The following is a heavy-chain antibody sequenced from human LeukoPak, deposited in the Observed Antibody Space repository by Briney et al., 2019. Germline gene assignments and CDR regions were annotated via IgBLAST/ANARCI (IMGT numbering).Heavy chain of an antibody. CDR3: ARASWVSTTDAVR. J-gene: IGHJ4*02. V-gene: IGHV3-23*01. Sequence: GGSLRLSCAASGLSFTTFAMSWVRQGPARGLEWVSSMKGTGETFYADSVKGRFALSRDSSRNTVHLQLNNLRVEDTAIYYCARASWVSTTDAVRWGQGTLVTVSS. CDR1: GLSFTTFA. D-gene: IGHD1-14*01. CDR2: MKGTGET.